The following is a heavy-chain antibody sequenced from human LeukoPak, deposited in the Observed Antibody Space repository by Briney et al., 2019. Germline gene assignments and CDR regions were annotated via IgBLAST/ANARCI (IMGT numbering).Heavy chain of an antibody. V-gene: IGHV3-23*01. D-gene: IGHD3-22*01. CDR3: ASYSSGYMAEFDY. CDR2: STGSGRTT. CDR1: GFTFSNYA. J-gene: IGHJ4*02. Sequence: PGGSLRLSCAASGFTFSNYAMTWVRQAPGRGLEWVSASTGSGRTTHYADSVMGRFTISRDNSKNTLYLQMNSLRAEDTAVYYCASYSSGYMAEFDYWGQGTLVTVSS.